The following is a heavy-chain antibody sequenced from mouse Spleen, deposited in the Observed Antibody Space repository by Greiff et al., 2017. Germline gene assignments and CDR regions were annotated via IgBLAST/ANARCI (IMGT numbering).Heavy chain of an antibody. CDR3: ARNDYGYYFDY. J-gene: IGHJ1*01. CDR1: GFSLTSYG. V-gene: IGHV2-2*01. Sequence: QVQLQQSGPGLVQPSQSLSITCTVSGFSLTSYGVHWVRQSPGKGLEWLGVIWSGGSTDYNAAFISRLSISKDNSKSQVFFKMNSLQADDTAIYYCARNDYGYYFDYWGAGTTVTVSS. CDR2: IWSGGST. D-gene: IGHD1-2*01.